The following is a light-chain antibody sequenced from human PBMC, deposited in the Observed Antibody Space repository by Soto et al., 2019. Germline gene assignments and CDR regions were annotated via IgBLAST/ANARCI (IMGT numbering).Light chain of an antibody. Sequence: QSALTQPASVSGSPGQSITISCTGTSSDLGGYNYVSWYQQHPGKAPKLIIYEVTNRPSGVSNRFSGSKSGNTASLSISGLQAEDEADYCCSSYKPYSVVFGGGTKLTVL. CDR3: SSYKPYSVV. CDR2: EVT. CDR1: SSDLGGYNY. V-gene: IGLV2-14*01. J-gene: IGLJ2*01.